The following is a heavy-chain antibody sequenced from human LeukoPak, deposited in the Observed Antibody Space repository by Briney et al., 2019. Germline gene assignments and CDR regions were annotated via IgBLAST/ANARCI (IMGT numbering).Heavy chain of an antibody. Sequence: ASVKVSCKASGYTFTGYYMHWVRQAPGQGLEWMGWIIPNSGGTHYAQKFQGRVTMTRDTSISTAYMELSSLRSDDTAVYYCARGTTAIDYWRQGTLVTVSS. CDR3: ARGTTAIDY. D-gene: IGHD4-17*01. J-gene: IGHJ4*02. V-gene: IGHV1-2*02. CDR2: IIPNSGGT. CDR1: GYTFTGYY.